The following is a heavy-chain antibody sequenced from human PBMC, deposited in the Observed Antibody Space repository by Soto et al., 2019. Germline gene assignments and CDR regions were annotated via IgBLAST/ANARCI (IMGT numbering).Heavy chain of an antibody. D-gene: IGHD6-19*01. Sequence: QVQLVQSGAEVKKPGASVKVSCKASGYTFTTYYMHWVRQAPGQGLEWMGIINPSVGYTTYAQRFQGRVTMTRDTSTSTVYMELSSLRSEDTAVYYCARARYSSGWYLPNSCGQGTLVTVSS. CDR1: GYTFTTYY. V-gene: IGHV1-46*03. CDR3: ARARYSSGWYLPNS. CDR2: INPSVGYT. J-gene: IGHJ4*02.